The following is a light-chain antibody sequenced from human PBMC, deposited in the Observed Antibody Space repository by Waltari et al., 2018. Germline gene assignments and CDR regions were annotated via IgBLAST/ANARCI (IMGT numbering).Light chain of an antibody. CDR1: SSAVRSNSL. J-gene: IGLJ2*01. Sequence: QSALTQPAPVPGSPEPSHTISCTVTSSAVRSNSLVSWYQHHPGQAPKLIIYEATKRTSGVSNRFSGSKSGNTASLTISGLQAEDEGDYYCCSYTHTHVVFGGGTKLTVL. CDR2: EAT. V-gene: IGLV2-23*01. CDR3: CSYTHTHVV.